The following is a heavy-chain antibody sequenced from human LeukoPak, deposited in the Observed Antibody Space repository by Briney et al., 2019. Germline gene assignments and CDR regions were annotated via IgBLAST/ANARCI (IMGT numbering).Heavy chain of an antibody. V-gene: IGHV4-59*01. CDR1: GDSISSYY. D-gene: IGHD4-17*01. CDR3: ARAKGGGDYGDFPDY. Sequence: SETLSLTCTVSGDSISSYYWSWIRQPPGKGLEWIGYIYYSGSTNYNPSLKSRVTISVDTSKNQFSLKLSSVTAADTAVYYCARAKGGGDYGDFPDYWGQGTLVTVSS. J-gene: IGHJ4*02. CDR2: IYYSGST.